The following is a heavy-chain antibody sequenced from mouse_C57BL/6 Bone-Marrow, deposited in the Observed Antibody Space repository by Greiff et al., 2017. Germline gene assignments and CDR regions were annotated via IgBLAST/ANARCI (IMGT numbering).Heavy chain of an antibody. Sequence: VKMSCKASGYTFTDYYMNSVEQSHGKSLEWIGVINPYNGGTSYNQKFNGKSTLTVDKSSSTAYMELNSLTSEDSAVYYCARGTPGVATIDDWGQGTTLTVSS. V-gene: IGHV1-19*01. CDR3: ARGTPGVATIDD. CDR2: INPYNGGT. J-gene: IGHJ2*01. CDR1: GYTFTDYY. D-gene: IGHD1-1*01.